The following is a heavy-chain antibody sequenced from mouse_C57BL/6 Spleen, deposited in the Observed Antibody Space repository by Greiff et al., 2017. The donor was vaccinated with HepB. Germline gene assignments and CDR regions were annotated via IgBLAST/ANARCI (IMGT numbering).Heavy chain of an antibody. J-gene: IGHJ4*01. Sequence: EVQLQQSGPELVKPGASVKIPCKASGYTFTDYNMDWVKQSHGKSLEWIGDINPNNGGTIYNQKFKGKATLTVDKSSSTAYMELRSLTSEDTAVYYCARVTTVADGYYAMDYWGQGTSVTVSS. V-gene: IGHV1-18*01. D-gene: IGHD1-1*01. CDR2: INPNNGGT. CDR1: GYTFTDYN. CDR3: ARVTTVADGYYAMDY.